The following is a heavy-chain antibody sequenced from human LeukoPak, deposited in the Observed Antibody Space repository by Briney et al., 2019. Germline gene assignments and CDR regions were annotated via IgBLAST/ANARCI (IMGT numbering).Heavy chain of an antibody. J-gene: IGHJ4*02. CDR3: AKAEATGIHYFEY. V-gene: IGHV3-30*18. Sequence: GRSLTLSCAASGFTFSSYGMHWVRQAPGKGLEWVAVISYDGSNKYYGDSVKGRFTISRDNSKNTLYLQMNSLRAEDTAVYYCAKAEATGIHYFEYWAREPWSPSPQ. CDR1: GFTFSSYG. CDR2: ISYDGSNK. D-gene: IGHD5-12*01.